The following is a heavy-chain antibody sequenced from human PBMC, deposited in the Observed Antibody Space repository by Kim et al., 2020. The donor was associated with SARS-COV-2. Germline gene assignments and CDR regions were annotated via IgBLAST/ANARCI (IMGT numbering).Heavy chain of an antibody. CDR2: ISAYNGNT. V-gene: IGHV1-18*04. Sequence: ASVKVSCKASGYTFTSYGISWVRQAPGQGLEWMGWISAYNGNTNYAQKLQGRVTMTTDTSTSTAYMGLRSLRSDDTAVYYCARDAGVVVAANADYWGQGTLVTVSS. J-gene: IGHJ4*02. CDR1: GYTFTSYG. D-gene: IGHD2-15*01. CDR3: ARDAGVVVAANADY.